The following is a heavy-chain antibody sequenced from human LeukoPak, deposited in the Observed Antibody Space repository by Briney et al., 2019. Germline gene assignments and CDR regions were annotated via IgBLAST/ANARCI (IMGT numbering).Heavy chain of an antibody. CDR2: INPSGGST. CDR3: ARGYQRGYSYGYLGIYYFDY. CDR1: GGTFSSYA. V-gene: IGHV1-8*02. Sequence: ASVKVSCKASGGTFSSYAISWVRQAPGQGLEWMGIINPSGGSTSYAQKFQGRVTMTRNTSISTAYMELSSLRSEDTAVYYCARGYQRGYSYGYLGIYYFDYWGQGTLVTVSS. J-gene: IGHJ4*02. D-gene: IGHD5-18*01.